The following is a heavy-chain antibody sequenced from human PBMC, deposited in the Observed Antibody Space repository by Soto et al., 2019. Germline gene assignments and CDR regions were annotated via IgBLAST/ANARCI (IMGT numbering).Heavy chain of an antibody. D-gene: IGHD2-15*01. J-gene: IGHJ4*02. V-gene: IGHV3-23*01. CDR2: IRGSGYNT. Sequence: EVHLLESGGGFVQPGGSLRLSCAASGFSFTKHAMSWVGQAPGKGLEWVSGIRGSGYNTYYADSVKGRFTISRDTAKTTMYMQSNYVRVVDTAVNYRAKAEDLDSSLHLYHFDYWGQGVLIIVTS. CDR3: AKAEDLDSSLHLYHFDY. CDR1: GFSFTKHA.